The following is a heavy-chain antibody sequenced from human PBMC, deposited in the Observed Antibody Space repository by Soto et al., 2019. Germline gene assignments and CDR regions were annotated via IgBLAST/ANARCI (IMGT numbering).Heavy chain of an antibody. Sequence: ASETLSLTCAVSGGSISSGGYSWSWIRQPPGKGLEWIGYIYHSGSTYYNPSLKSRVTISVDRSKNQFSLKLSSVTAADTAVYYCARASTTVTTPDDWGQGTLVTVAS. V-gene: IGHV4-30-2*01. CDR1: GGSISSGGYS. D-gene: IGHD4-17*01. J-gene: IGHJ4*02. CDR2: IYHSGST. CDR3: ARASTTVTTPDD.